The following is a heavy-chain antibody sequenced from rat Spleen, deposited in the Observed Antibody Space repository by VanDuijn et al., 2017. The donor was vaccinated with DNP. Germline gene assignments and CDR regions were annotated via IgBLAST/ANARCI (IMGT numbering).Heavy chain of an antibody. V-gene: IGHV5-58*01. J-gene: IGHJ2*01. CDR2: INTDGGST. D-gene: IGHD1-2*01. Sequence: EVQLVETGGGLVQPGRSLKLSCVASGFTFSSYWMFWVRQAPGKGLEWVASINTDGGSTHYPDSVKGRFTLSRDNAENTIYLQMNSLRSEDTATYYCASWSPIAPISTSNYWGQGVMVTVSS. CDR3: ASWSPIAPISTSNY. CDR1: GFTFSSYW.